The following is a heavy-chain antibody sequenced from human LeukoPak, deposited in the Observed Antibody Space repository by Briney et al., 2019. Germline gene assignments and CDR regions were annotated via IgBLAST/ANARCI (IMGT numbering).Heavy chain of an antibody. D-gene: IGHD3-3*01. V-gene: IGHV1-8*03. Sequence: ASVKVSCKASGYTFTSYDINWVRQATGQGLEWMGWMNPNSGNTGYAQKFQGRVTITRNTSISTAYMELSSLRSEDTAVYYCARGPRDYDFWSGYYGDGYYYYYMDVWGKGTTVTVSS. J-gene: IGHJ6*03. CDR2: MNPNSGNT. CDR3: ARGPRDYDFWSGYYGDGYYYYYMDV. CDR1: GYTFTSYD.